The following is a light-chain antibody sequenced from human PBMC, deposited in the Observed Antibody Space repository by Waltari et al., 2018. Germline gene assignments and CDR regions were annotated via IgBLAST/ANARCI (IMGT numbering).Light chain of an antibody. CDR1: QSVSSSY. J-gene: IGKJ2*01. V-gene: IGKV3-20*01. CDR3: QYYGSYT. Sequence: DIVLTQSPGTLSLSPGERATLSCRASQSVSSSYLAWYQQKPGQAPRLLMYLASSRATGIPDRFSGSGSGTDFTLTISRLEPEDFAVYYCQYYGSYTFGQGTKLAI. CDR2: LAS.